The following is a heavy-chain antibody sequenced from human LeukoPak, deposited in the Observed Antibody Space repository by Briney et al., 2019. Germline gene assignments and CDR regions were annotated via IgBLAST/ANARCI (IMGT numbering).Heavy chain of an antibody. D-gene: IGHD3-3*01. CDR3: AKMEGQRLYDYCMDV. V-gene: IGHV3-23*01. CDR1: GFAFSNFS. J-gene: IGHJ6*03. CDR2: MSGSGYYT. Sequence: GGSMRLSCAASGFAFSNFSISWVRQAPGKGLEWVSAMSGSGYYTYYVESVKGRFTISRDNSKNTLYLYRNSLRADDTAVYYCAKMEGQRLYDYCMDVWGRGTTVTVSS.